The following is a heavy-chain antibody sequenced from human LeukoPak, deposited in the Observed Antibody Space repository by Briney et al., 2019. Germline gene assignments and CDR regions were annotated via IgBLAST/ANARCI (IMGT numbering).Heavy chain of an antibody. CDR3: ARAEIAVAGRSDY. Sequence: ASVKVSCKASGYTFTSCAISWVRQAPGQGLEWMGWISAYNGNTNSAQKLQGRFTMTTDTSTSTAYMELRSLRSEDTAVYYCARAEIAVAGRSDYWGQGTLVTVSS. D-gene: IGHD6-19*01. CDR2: ISAYNGNT. J-gene: IGHJ4*02. CDR1: GYTFTSCA. V-gene: IGHV1-18*01.